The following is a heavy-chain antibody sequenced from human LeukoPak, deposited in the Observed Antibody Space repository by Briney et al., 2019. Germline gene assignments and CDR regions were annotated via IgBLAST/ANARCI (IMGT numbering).Heavy chain of an antibody. J-gene: IGHJ4*02. Sequence: PGGSLRLSCAASGFTFSSYWMHWVRQAPGTGLVWVSRINSDGSSTSYADSVKGRFTISRGNAKNTLYLQMNSLRAEDTAVYYCARAGITMIVRYFDYWGQGTLVTVSS. CDR1: GFTFSSYW. V-gene: IGHV3-74*01. D-gene: IGHD3-22*01. CDR3: ARAGITMIVRYFDY. CDR2: INSDGSST.